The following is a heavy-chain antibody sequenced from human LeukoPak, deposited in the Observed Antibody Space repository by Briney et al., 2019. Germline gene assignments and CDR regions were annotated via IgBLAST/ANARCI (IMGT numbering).Heavy chain of an antibody. CDR3: ARDGTAPGLYFDL. CDR2: IRQDGGEK. D-gene: IGHD6-13*01. J-gene: IGHJ4*01. Sequence: GGSLRLSCAVSGFTFASYWMNWVRQAPGKGLEWVASIRQDGGEKSYVDSVKGRFTISRDNTKNSLYLQMSSLRPEDTAVYYCARDGTAPGLYFDLWGQGTLVTVSS. V-gene: IGHV3-7*01. CDR1: GFTFASYW.